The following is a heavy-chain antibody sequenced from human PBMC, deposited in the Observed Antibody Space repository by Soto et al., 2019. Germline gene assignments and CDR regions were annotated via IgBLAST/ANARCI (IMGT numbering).Heavy chain of an antibody. CDR2: IHHSGST. D-gene: IGHD3-10*01. J-gene: IGHJ4*02. CDR3: ASYGSGSYYNGYHFGY. Sequence: SETLSLTYAVYGGTFSAYYWSWIRQSPGKGLEWIGEIHHSGSTNYKPSLKSRVTISLDTSKNQFSLELRSVTAADTAVYYCASYGSGSYYNGYHFGYWGQGTLVTVS. CDR1: GGTFSAYY. V-gene: IGHV4-34*01.